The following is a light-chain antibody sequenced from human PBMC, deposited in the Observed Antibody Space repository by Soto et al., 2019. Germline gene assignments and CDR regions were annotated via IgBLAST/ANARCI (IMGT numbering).Light chain of an antibody. V-gene: IGKV1-33*01. J-gene: IGKJ1*01. CDR2: DAS. CDR1: HDIRNF. Sequence: DIQMTQSPSSLSASEGDRVTITCQASHDIRNFLNWYQQKPGKAPKLLLYDASNLETVVPSRFSGSGSATAFTFTISSLQPEDIATYYCQHYDTAPRWTFGQGTNVQSK. CDR3: QHYDTAPRWT.